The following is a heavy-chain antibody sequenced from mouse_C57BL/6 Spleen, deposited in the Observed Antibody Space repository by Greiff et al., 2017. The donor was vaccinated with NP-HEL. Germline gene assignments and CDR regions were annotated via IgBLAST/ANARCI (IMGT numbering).Heavy chain of an antibody. V-gene: IGHV5-4*01. CDR3: ARDGDYDKGGDYFDY. CDR1: GFTFSSYA. CDR2: ISDGGSYT. D-gene: IGHD2-4*01. J-gene: IGHJ2*01. Sequence: EVQRVESGGGLVKPGGSLKLSCAASGFTFSSYAMSWVRQTPEKRLEWVATISDGGSYTYYPDNVKGRFTISRDNAKNHLYLQMSQLKSDETAMYYCARDGDYDKGGDYFDYWGQGTTLTVSS.